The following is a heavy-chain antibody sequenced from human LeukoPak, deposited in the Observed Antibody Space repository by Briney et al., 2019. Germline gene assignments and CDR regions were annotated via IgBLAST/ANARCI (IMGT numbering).Heavy chain of an antibody. Sequence: GGTRRLSCAASGFSFTTYWMSWVRQAPGKGLEWVANIKQDGTEKYYVDSVKGRFTISRDNSKNTLYVQMNSLRTDDTAVYYCARGAYSSGWMTFDYWGQGILVTVPS. D-gene: IGHD6-19*01. CDR3: ARGAYSSGWMTFDY. J-gene: IGHJ4*02. CDR1: GFSFTTYW. CDR2: IKQDGTEK. V-gene: IGHV3-7*01.